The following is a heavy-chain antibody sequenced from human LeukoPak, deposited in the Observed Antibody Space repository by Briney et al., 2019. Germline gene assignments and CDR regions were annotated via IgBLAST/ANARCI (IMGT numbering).Heavy chain of an antibody. CDR2: IIPDFGTT. Sequence: ASVRVSFTSSGGTFSSFTISWMRQAPGQGLEWMGGIIPDFGTTYNGQKFQGRLTVTADESTDTAYMNLRGLTSEDTAVYYCARDRGDYFDYWGQGTPVTVSS. J-gene: IGHJ4*02. CDR3: ARDRGDYFDY. V-gene: IGHV1-69*13. CDR1: GGTFSSFT. D-gene: IGHD3-10*01.